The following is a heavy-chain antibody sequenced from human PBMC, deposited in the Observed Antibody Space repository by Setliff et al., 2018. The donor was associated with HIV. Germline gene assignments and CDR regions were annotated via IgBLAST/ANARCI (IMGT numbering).Heavy chain of an antibody. CDR1: GASINSDAYY. CDR3: AREGYCSGGSCQRVNSAFDI. D-gene: IGHD2-15*01. V-gene: IGHV4-31*03. Sequence: SETLSLTCTVSGASINSDAYYWSWIRQHPGRGLEWIGYIYYSGTTYYNPSLRSRVAISMDTSKNHFSLNLNSVTAADTAVYYCAREGYCSGGSCQRVNSAFDIWGRGTLVTVSS. J-gene: IGHJ3*02. CDR2: IYYSGTT.